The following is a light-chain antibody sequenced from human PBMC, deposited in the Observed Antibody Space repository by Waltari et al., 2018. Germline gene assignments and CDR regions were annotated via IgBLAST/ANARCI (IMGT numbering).Light chain of an antibody. V-gene: IGKV1-33*01. J-gene: IGKJ2*01. Sequence: DIQMTQSTSSLSASVGDRITITGQASHDISNYLNWYQQKPGKAPKLLIYDASNLETGVPSRFSGSGSGTDFSFTISSLQPEDIATYYCQQFDNLVYTFGQGTKLEIK. CDR1: HDISNY. CDR3: QQFDNLVYT. CDR2: DAS.